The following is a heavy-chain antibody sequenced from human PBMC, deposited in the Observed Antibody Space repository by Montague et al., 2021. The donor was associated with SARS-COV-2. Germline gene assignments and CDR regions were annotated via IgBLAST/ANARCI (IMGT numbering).Heavy chain of an antibody. D-gene: IGHD3-10*01. CDR2: IYYNGST. CDR3: ARWEELIDYYGLDV. Sequence: TLSLTCTVSGATITSGRYYWTWICQHPGKGLEYIGNIYYNGSTYYNPSLKSRLTMSVDMSKNQFSLKLRSVTAADTAMYSCARWEELIDYYGLDVWGRGTTGTV. V-gene: IGHV4-31*03. J-gene: IGHJ6*02. CDR1: GATITSGRYY.